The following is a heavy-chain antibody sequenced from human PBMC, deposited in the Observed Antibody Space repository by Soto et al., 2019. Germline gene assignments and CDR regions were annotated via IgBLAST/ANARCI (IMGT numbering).Heavy chain of an antibody. V-gene: IGHV3-30-3*01. D-gene: IGHD2-15*01. CDR2: ISYDGSNK. Sequence: QVQLVESGGGVVQPGRSLRLSCAASGFTFRNYAMHWVRQAPGKGLECVAVISYDGSNKFYRDYVKGRFTISRDSSKNTLYLQINSLRYEDTAVYYCARGDREDIAVVVGVRPGEYGVDVWGQGTTVTVSS. CDR3: ARGDREDIAVVVGVRPGEYGVDV. CDR1: GFTFRNYA. J-gene: IGHJ6*02.